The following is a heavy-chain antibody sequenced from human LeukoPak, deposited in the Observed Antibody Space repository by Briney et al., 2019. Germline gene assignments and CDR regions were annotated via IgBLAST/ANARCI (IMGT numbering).Heavy chain of an antibody. V-gene: IGHV4-39*07. D-gene: IGHD3-10*01. CDR1: GASISSSSYY. Sequence: NSSETLSLTCTVSGASISSSSYYWGWIRQPPGKGLEWIVEIYQSGSTNYNPSLKSRSTKSVDKTKNKFSLKLRSVTAADTATYYCARLSRVYYYGSGSYQYYYYYIDVWGKGTTVTISS. CDR3: ARLSRVYYYGSGSYQYYYYYIDV. J-gene: IGHJ6*03. CDR2: IYQSGST.